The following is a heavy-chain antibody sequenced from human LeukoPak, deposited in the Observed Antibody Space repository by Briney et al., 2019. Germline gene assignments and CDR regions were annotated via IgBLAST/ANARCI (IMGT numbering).Heavy chain of an antibody. Sequence: PSETLSLTCAVYGGSFSGYYWSWIRQPPGKGLEWIGEINHSGSTNYNPSLKSRVTISVDTSKNQFSLKLSSVTAADTAVYYCARHRTGSYYDAFDIWGQGTMVTVSS. V-gene: IGHV4-34*01. J-gene: IGHJ3*02. D-gene: IGHD1-26*01. CDR2: INHSGST. CDR3: ARHRTGSYYDAFDI. CDR1: GGSFSGYY.